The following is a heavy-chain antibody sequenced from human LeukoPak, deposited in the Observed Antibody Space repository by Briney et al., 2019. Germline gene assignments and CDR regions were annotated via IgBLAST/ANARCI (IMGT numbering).Heavy chain of an antibody. CDR3: TRDRYDFWSGYLAGAPKFYFDY. D-gene: IGHD3-3*01. Sequence: SETLSLTCTVSSASITSSPYFWGWIRQSPGKGLEWIGSISYSGTTYYNPSLKSRVTISVDTSKNQFSLKLSSVTAADTAVYYCTRDRYDFWSGYLAGAPKFYFDYWGQGTLVTVSS. CDR2: ISYSGTT. V-gene: IGHV4-39*07. J-gene: IGHJ4*02. CDR1: SASITSSPYF.